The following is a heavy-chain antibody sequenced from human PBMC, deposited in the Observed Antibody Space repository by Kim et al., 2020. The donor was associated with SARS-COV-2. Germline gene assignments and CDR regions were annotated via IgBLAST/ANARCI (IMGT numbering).Heavy chain of an antibody. CDR3: AKELTLRITHANDE. V-gene: IGHV3-30*18. Sequence: GGSLRLSCAASGFTFSSFGMHWVRQAPGKGLEWVTVISFDGSVKYYADSVKGRFSISRDNSENTMYLQMNSLRVEDTAVYFCAKELTLRITHANDEWGQGTLVTVSS. CDR2: ISFDGSVK. D-gene: IGHD3-10*01. J-gene: IGHJ4*02. CDR1: GFTFSSFG.